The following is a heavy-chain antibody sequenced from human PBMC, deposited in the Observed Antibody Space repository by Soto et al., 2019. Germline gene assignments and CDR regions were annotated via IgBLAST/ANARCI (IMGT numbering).Heavy chain of an antibody. Sequence: EVQLVESGGGLVQPGRSLRLSCAASGFTFDDYAMHWVRQAPGKGLEWVSGISWNSGSIGYADSVKGRFTISRDNAKNSLYLQMNSLRAEDTALYYCAKAGVVVVAATPLYDIWGQGTMVTDSS. V-gene: IGHV3-9*01. CDR2: ISWNSGSI. J-gene: IGHJ3*02. CDR1: GFTFDDYA. D-gene: IGHD2-15*01. CDR3: AKAGVVVVAATPLYDI.